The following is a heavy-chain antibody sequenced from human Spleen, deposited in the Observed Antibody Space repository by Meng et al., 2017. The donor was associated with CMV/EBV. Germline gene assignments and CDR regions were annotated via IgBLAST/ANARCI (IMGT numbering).Heavy chain of an antibody. J-gene: IGHJ4*02. V-gene: IGHV3-15*01. Sequence: GGSLRLSCAASGFTFSNAWMGWVRQAPGKGLEWVGRIKSKTDGGTTDYAAPVKGRFTISRDDSKNTLYLQMNSLKTEDTAVYYCAKSRATPTAPSDYWGQGTLVTVSS. CDR1: GFTFSNAW. CDR2: IKSKTDGGTT. CDR3: AKSRATPTAPSDY.